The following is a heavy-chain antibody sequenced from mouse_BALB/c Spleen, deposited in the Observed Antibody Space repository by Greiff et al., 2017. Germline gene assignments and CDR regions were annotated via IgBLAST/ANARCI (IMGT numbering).Heavy chain of an antibody. J-gene: IGHJ4*01. CDR2: ISYDGSN. D-gene: IGHD1-1*01. CDR1: GYSITSGYY. V-gene: IGHV3-6*02. CDR3: ARDYYGSAMDY. Sequence: EVQLQQSGPGLVKPSQSLSLTCSVTGYSITSGYYWNWIRQFPGNKLEWMGYISYDGSNNYNPSLKNRISITRDTSKNQFFLKLNSVTTEDTATYYCARDYYGSAMDYWGQGTSVTVSS.